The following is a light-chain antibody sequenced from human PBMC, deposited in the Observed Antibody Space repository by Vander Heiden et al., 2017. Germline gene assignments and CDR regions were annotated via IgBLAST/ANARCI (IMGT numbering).Light chain of an antibody. V-gene: IGKV3-15*01. CDR3: QQYTNWDPWT. CDR2: GAS. Sequence: IVMAHSPSTLSVSPGGRAPLSFKARQSVRSNLVWYQQKPGQAPGLIIYGASTRATVIPARFSGSGYGIEFTLTISSQQSEDFAVYYCQQYTNWDPWTFGQGTKVEIK. CDR1: QSVRSN. J-gene: IGKJ1*01.